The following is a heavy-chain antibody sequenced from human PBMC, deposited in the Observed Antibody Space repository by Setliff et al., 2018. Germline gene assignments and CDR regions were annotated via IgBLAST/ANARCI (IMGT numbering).Heavy chain of an antibody. Sequence: PSETLSLTCTVSGSSFSSYSWSWIRQPPGKGLEWIGHKYYSGSTNSNPSLKSRVTISVDTSKNQFSLKLSSVTAADTAVYYCARWRVRDSGYYPRLSYMDVWGKGTTVTVSS. J-gene: IGHJ6*03. V-gene: IGHV4-59*08. D-gene: IGHD3-22*01. CDR3: ARWRVRDSGYYPRLSYMDV. CDR1: GSSFSSYS. CDR2: KYYSGST.